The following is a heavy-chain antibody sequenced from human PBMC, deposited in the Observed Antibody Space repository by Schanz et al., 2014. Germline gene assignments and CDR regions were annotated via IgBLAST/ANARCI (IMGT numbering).Heavy chain of an antibody. CDR2: INSVGSNT. CDR3: LAPDYGMDV. CDR1: GFMFSSYG. Sequence: EVQLVESGGGLVKPGGSLRLSCAASGFMFSSYGMHWVRQAPGKGLEWVARINSVGSNTDYADSVKGRFTISRDNAKNSLFLQMNSLRAEDTAVYYCLAPDYGMDVWGQGTTVTVSS. J-gene: IGHJ6*02. V-gene: IGHV3-21*02.